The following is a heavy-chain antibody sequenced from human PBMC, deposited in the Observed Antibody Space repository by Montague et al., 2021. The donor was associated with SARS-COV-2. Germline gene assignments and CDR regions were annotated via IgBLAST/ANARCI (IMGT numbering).Heavy chain of an antibody. Sequence: SETLSPTCSVSGGSITDRTYYWGCIRQSPGKGLEWIGAINYSGTTYYNPSLKSRVTISLDTAKSQFSLEMTSVTAADTAVYYCARHWGIAAAGNWGQGTLVTVSS. CDR2: INYSGTT. D-gene: IGHD6-13*01. CDR1: GGSITDRTYY. CDR3: ARHWGIAAAGN. J-gene: IGHJ4*02. V-gene: IGHV4-39*01.